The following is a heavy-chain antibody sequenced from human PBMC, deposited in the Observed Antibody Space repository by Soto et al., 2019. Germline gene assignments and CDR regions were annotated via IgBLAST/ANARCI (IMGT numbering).Heavy chain of an antibody. D-gene: IGHD3-16*02. V-gene: IGHV4-31*03. CDR3: ARYVWGSYRSEAFDI. Sequence: TLSLTCTVSGGSISSGGYYCSWIRQHPGKGLEWIGYIYYSGSTYYNPSLKSRVTISVDTSKNQFSLKLSSVTAADTAVYYCARYVWGSYRSEAFDIWGQGTMVTVSS. CDR2: IYYSGST. J-gene: IGHJ3*02. CDR1: GGSISSGGYY.